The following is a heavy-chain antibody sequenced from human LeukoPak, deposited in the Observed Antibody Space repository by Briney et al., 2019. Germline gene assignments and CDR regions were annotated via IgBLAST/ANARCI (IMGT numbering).Heavy chain of an antibody. CDR1: GVSITSDY. V-gene: IGHV4-59*01. D-gene: IGHD1-14*01. Sequence: PSETLSLTCTASGVSITSDYWSWIRQPPGKGLEWIGYISYSGGTNFNPSLKSRVTISVDRSKNQFSLKLSSVTAADTAVYYCARGGPSSRYFDFWGQGTLVTVSS. J-gene: IGHJ4*02. CDR2: ISYSGGT. CDR3: ARGGPSSRYFDF.